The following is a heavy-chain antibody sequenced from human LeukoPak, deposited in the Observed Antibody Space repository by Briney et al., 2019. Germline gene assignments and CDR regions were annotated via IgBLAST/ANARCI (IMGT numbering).Heavy chain of an antibody. J-gene: IGHJ4*02. Sequence: GESLQISCKGSGYSFTSYWIGWVRQMPGKGLEWMGIIYPGDSDTRYSPSFQGQVTISADKSISTAYLQWSSLKASDTAMYYCARQGGYYDSSGYFYFDYWGQGTLVTVSS. V-gene: IGHV5-51*01. D-gene: IGHD3-22*01. CDR2: IYPGDSDT. CDR1: GYSFTSYW. CDR3: ARQGGYYDSSGYFYFDY.